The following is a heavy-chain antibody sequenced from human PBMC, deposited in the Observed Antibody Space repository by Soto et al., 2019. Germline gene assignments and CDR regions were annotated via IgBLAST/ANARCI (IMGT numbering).Heavy chain of an antibody. D-gene: IGHD4-17*01. Sequence: SETLSLTCTVSGGSISSSSYYWGWIRQPPGKGLEWIGSIYYSGSTYYNPSLKSRVTISVDTSKNQFSLKLSSVTAADTAVYYCARRTTVTNRPFDYWVQGTLVTISS. CDR3: ARRTTVTNRPFDY. CDR1: GGSISSSSYY. V-gene: IGHV4-39*01. CDR2: IYYSGST. J-gene: IGHJ4*02.